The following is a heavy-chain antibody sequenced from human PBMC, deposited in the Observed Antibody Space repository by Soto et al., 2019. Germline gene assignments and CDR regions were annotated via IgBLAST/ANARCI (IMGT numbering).Heavy chain of an antibody. CDR3: ARSRNSAVADSFDF. Sequence: GGSLRLSCAASGFIFRNYAIHWVRQAPGKGLEWVAVISRDGSHKYYLDSVKGRFTISRDNSKDTVNLLMNSLRDDDSAMYYCARSRNSAVADSFDFWGQGTLVTVLL. CDR2: ISRDGSHK. D-gene: IGHD1-26*01. V-gene: IGHV3-30*04. CDR1: GFIFRNYA. J-gene: IGHJ4*02.